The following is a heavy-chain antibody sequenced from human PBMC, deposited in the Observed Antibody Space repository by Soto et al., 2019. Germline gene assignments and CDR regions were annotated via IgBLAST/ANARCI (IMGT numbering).Heavy chain of an antibody. CDR1: GYTFTSYD. CDR3: ARGLNYNFWSGYSPNWFDP. V-gene: IGHV1-8*01. J-gene: IGHJ5*02. CDR2: MNPNSGNT. Sequence: SVKVSCKASGYTFTSYDINWVRQATGQGLEWMGWMNPNSGNTGYAQKFQGRVTMTRNTSISTAYMELSSLRSEDTAVYYCARGLNYNFWSGYSPNWFDPWGQGTLVTVSS. D-gene: IGHD3-3*01.